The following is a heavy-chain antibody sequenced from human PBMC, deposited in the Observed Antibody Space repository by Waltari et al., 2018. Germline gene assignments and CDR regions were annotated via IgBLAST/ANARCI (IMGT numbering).Heavy chain of an antibody. CDR3: ARDREQQLILDY. Sequence: EVQLVESGGGLVKPGGSLRLSCAASGFTFSSYSMNWVRQAPGKGREWVSSISSSSSYIYYADSVKGRFTISRDNAKNSLYLQMNSLRAEDTAVYYCARDREQQLILDYWGQGTLVTVSS. CDR1: GFTFSSYS. V-gene: IGHV3-21*01. J-gene: IGHJ4*02. D-gene: IGHD6-13*01. CDR2: ISSSSSYI.